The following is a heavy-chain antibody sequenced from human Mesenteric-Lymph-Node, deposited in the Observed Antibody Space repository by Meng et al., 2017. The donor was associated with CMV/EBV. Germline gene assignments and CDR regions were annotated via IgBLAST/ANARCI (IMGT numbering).Heavy chain of an antibody. CDR2: ISRGETTT. CDR1: GFTFDDYT. V-gene: IGHV3-48*04. J-gene: IGHJ6*02. CDR3: ARDPPRYGMDV. Sequence: GESLKISCAASGFTFDDYTVHWVCQAPGKGLEWVSFISRGETTTYYAESVQGRFTISRDNAKNTLYLQMNSLRGEDTAIYYCARDPPRYGMDVWGQGTTVTVSS.